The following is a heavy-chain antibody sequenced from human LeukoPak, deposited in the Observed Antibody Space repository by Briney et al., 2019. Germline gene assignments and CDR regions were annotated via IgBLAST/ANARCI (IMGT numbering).Heavy chain of an antibody. Sequence: GGSLRLSCAASGFTFDDYAMHWVRQAPGKGLEWVSGISWNSGSMGYADSVKGRFTISRDNAKNSLYLQMNSLRAEDMALYYCAKDIRWELLHAFDIWGQGTMVTVSS. CDR2: ISWNSGSM. CDR1: GFTFDDYA. J-gene: IGHJ3*02. CDR3: AKDIRWELLHAFDI. V-gene: IGHV3-9*03. D-gene: IGHD1-26*01.